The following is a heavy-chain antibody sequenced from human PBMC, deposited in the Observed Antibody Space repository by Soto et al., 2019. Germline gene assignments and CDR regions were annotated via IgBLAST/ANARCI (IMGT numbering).Heavy chain of an antibody. CDR3: ARRSSSWYFDY. D-gene: IGHD6-13*01. V-gene: IGHV3-23*01. CDR1: GFTFSSYA. CDR2: ISGSGGST. Sequence: EVQPLESGGGLVQPGGSLRLSCAASGFTFSSYAMNWVRQAPGKGLEWVSVISGSGGSTYYADSVKGRFTISRDNSKNTLYLQMNSLRAEDTAVYYCARRSSSWYFDYWGQGTLVTVSS. J-gene: IGHJ4*02.